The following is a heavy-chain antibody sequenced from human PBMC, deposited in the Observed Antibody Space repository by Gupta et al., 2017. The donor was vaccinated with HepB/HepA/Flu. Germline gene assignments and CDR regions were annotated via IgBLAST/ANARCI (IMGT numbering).Heavy chain of an antibody. Sequence: EVQLVESGGALVQPGGSLRRSCAASGFPFSTQWMDWVRQAPGKGLEWVANIRQDGNEKYYVDSVKGRFTISRDNANDALYLQMDSLRAEDTAVYYCSRTLDDWGQGTLVTVSS. CDR3: SRTLDD. CDR2: IRQDGNEK. J-gene: IGHJ4*02. CDR1: GFPFSTQW. V-gene: IGHV3-7*01.